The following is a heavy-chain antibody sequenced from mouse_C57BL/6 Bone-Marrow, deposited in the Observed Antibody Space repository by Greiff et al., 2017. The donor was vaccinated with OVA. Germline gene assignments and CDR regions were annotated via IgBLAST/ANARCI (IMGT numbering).Heavy chain of an antibody. J-gene: IGHJ2*01. V-gene: IGHV6-3*01. Sequence: EVKLVEPGGGLVQPGGSMILSCVASGFTFSNYWMNWVRQSPEKGLEWVAQIRLKSDNYATHYAESVKGRFTISRDDSKSSVYLQMNNLRAEDTGIYYCTDGNFDYWGQGTTLTVSS. CDR1: GFTFSNYW. CDR3: TDGNFDY. D-gene: IGHD1-1*01. CDR2: IRLKSDNYAT.